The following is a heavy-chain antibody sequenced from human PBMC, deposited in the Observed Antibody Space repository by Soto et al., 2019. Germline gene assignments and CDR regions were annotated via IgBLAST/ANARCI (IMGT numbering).Heavy chain of an antibody. J-gene: IGHJ4*02. CDR2: IGTSEITT. D-gene: IGHD3-3*01. CDR3: ARGGDYYDSWSGYSY. Sequence: PGGSLRLSCAASGFTFSDYEMNWVRQAPGKGLEWLSYIGTSEITTSYADSVKGRFTISRDNAKNSLYLQMNSLTAEDTAVYYCARGGDYYDSWSGYSYWGQGTLVTVSS. V-gene: IGHV3-48*03. CDR1: GFTFSDYE.